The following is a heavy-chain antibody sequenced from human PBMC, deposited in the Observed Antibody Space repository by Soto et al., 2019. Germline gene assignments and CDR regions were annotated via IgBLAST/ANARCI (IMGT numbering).Heavy chain of an antibody. D-gene: IGHD2-2*01. CDR3: ARPTSGHYYYYYMDV. CDR2: IYYSGST. CDR1: GVSISSSSYY. J-gene: IGHJ6*03. Sequence: SETLSLTCTVSGVSISSSSYYWGWIRQPPGKGLEWIGSIYYSGSTYYNPSLKSRVTISVDTSKNQFSLKLSSVTAADTAVYYCARPTSGHYYYYYMDVWGKGTTVTVSS. V-gene: IGHV4-39*01.